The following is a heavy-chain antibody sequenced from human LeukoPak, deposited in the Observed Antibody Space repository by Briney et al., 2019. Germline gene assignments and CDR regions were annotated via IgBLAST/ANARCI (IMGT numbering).Heavy chain of an antibody. D-gene: IGHD3-9*01. Sequence: GGSLRLSCAASGFTFSDFWMNWVRQAPGKGLEWVSSISGNGGATYYTGSVKGRFTISRDNSKNTLYLQINSLTAEDTAVYYCAKFSPYDTLTGSKYYFDFWGQGALVTVSS. CDR2: ISGNGGAT. V-gene: IGHV3-23*01. CDR1: GFTFSDFW. J-gene: IGHJ4*02. CDR3: AKFSPYDTLTGSKYYFDF.